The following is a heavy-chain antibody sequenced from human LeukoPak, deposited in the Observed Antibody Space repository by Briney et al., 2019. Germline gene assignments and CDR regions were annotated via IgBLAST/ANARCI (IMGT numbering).Heavy chain of an antibody. CDR3: ARGVLLQGGSRYCDY. J-gene: IGHJ4*02. CDR2: ISSSNTYI. D-gene: IGHD2-15*01. V-gene: IGHV3-21*01. CDR1: GFTSISFS. Sequence: TGGSLRLSCAAAGFTSISFSMMGVRQAPGRGLEWVSSISSSNTYIYYADSVKGRFTISRDNAKNSMYLQMNSLRDKDTAVYYCARGVLLQGGSRYCDYWGQGSLVTVSS.